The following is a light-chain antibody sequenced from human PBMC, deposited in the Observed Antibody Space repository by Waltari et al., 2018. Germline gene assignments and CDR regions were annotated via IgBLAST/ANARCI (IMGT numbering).Light chain of an antibody. J-gene: IGLJ3*02. CDR3: CSYAGSYTWV. V-gene: IGLV2-11*01. Sequence: PALTQPRSVSGSPGQSVTISCTGTSSHVGGYNSVYWYQQHPGKAPKLMIYDVSKRPSGVPDRFSGSKSGNTASLTISGLQAEDEADYYCCSYAGSYTWVFGGGTKLTVL. CDR1: SSHVGGYNS. CDR2: DVS.